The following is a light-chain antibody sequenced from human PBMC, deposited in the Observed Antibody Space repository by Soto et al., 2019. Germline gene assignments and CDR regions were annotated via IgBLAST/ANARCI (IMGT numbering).Light chain of an antibody. CDR2: DAS. CDR3: QHYNNWPLT. Sequence: EIVLTQSPATLSLSPGERATLSCRASQSVSSYLAWYQQKPGQAPRLLIYDASNRATGIPARFSGSGSGTDFTLTISSLQSEDFAVYYCQHYNNWPLTFGGGTKWIS. CDR1: QSVSSY. J-gene: IGKJ4*01. V-gene: IGKV3-11*01.